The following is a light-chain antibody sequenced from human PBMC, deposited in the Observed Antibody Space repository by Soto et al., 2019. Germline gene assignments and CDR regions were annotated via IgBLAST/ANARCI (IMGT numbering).Light chain of an antibody. CDR1: QSVSSSY. CDR3: QQYGSL. J-gene: IGKJ3*01. Sequence: EIVLTQSPGTLSLSPGERATLSCRASQSVSSSYLAWYQQKPGQAPRLLIYGASSRATGIRDRFSGSGSGTDFTLTISRLEPEDFAVYYCQQYGSLFGPGTKVDIK. CDR2: GAS. V-gene: IGKV3-20*01.